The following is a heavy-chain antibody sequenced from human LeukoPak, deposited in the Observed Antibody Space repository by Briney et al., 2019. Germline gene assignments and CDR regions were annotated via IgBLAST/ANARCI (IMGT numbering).Heavy chain of an antibody. CDR3: ARSYGSGNYFDY. D-gene: IGHD3-10*01. Sequence: SETLSLTCTVSGGSTSTYYWSWIRQPPGKGLEWMGYIYYSGSAKNNPSLKSRVTISVDTSKNQFSLKLSSVTAADTAVYYCARSYGSGNYFDYWGQGTLVTVSS. CDR1: GGSTSTYY. V-gene: IGHV4-59*01. J-gene: IGHJ4*02. CDR2: IYYSGSA.